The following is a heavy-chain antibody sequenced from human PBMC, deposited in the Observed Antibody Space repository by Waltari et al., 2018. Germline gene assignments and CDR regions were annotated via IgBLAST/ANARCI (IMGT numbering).Heavy chain of an antibody. Sequence: EVQLVESGGGLVQHGGSLRLSCAASGFTFEDYAMHWVRQAPGKGLEWVAGISWNSESIGYADSVQGRFTISRDNAKNSMFLQIHSLRPEDTALYYCVKDVLSDCGGDCYSEHWGQGTLLTVSS. CDR3: VKDVLSDCGGDCYSEH. CDR1: GFTFEDYA. J-gene: IGHJ4*02. D-gene: IGHD2-21*02. CDR2: ISWNSESI. V-gene: IGHV3-9*01.